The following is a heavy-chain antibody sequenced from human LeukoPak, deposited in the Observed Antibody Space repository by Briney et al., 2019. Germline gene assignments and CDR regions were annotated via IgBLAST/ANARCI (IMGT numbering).Heavy chain of an antibody. V-gene: IGHV4-31*03. Sequence: SETLSLTCTVSGGSISSGGYYWSWIRQHPGKGLEWIGYIYYSGSTYYNPSLKSRVTISVDTSKNQFSLKLSSVTAADTAVYYCARDPYCYGSGSYYNPGMDVWGKGTTVTVSS. CDR2: IYYSGST. D-gene: IGHD3-10*01. J-gene: IGHJ6*03. CDR1: GGSISSGGYY. CDR3: ARDPYCYGSGSYYNPGMDV.